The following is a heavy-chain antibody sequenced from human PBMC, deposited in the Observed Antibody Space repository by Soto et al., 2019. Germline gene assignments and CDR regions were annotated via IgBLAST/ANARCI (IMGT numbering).Heavy chain of an antibody. V-gene: IGHV3-33*01. J-gene: IGHJ4*02. CDR2: IWYDGSNK. D-gene: IGHD6-13*01. CDR1: GFTFSSYG. CDR3: ARERGGGAAAGIEYYFDY. Sequence: PGGSLRLSCAASGFTFSSYGMHWVRQAPGKGLEWVAVIWYDGSNKYYADAVKGRFTISRDNSKNTLYLQMNSLRAEDTAVYYCARERGGGAAAGIEYYFDYWGQGTLVTV.